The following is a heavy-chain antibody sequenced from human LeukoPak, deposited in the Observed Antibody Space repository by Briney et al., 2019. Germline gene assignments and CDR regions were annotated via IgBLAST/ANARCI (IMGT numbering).Heavy chain of an antibody. CDR2: IYYSGST. V-gene: IGHV4-59*11. CDR1: GGSISSHY. CDR3: ARIPYSSSSPFDY. Sequence: PSETLALTCTVSGGSISSHYWSWIRQPLGKGLEWIGYIYYSGSTNYNPSLKSRVTISIDTSKNQFSLKLYSVTAADTAVYYCARIPYSSSSPFDYRGQGTLVTVSS. J-gene: IGHJ4*02. D-gene: IGHD6-6*01.